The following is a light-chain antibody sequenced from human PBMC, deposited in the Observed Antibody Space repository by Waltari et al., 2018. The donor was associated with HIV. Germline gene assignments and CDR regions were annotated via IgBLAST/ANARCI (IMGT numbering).Light chain of an antibody. V-gene: IGLV3-1*01. CDR1: KLGDKY. CDR2: QDT. CDR3: QAWDSSTVV. Sequence: SYELTQPPSVSVSPGQTASITCSGDKLGDKYACWYQQKPGQSPVLVIYQDTKRPSGIPERFSGYNSGNTATLTISGTRAMDEADYYCQAWDSSTVVFGGGTQLTVL. J-gene: IGLJ3*02.